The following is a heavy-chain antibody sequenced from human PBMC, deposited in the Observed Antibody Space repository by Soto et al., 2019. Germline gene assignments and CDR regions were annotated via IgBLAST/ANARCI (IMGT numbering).Heavy chain of an antibody. CDR2: IYYSGST. CDR3: VRDRNSSPLDY. J-gene: IGHJ4*02. V-gene: IGHV4-31*03. CDR1: GGSISSGGYY. Sequence: PSETLSLTCTVSGGSISSGGYYWSWIRQHPGKGLEWIGYIYYSGSTHYNPSLKSRVTISVDTSKNQFSLKLSSVTAADTAVYYCVRDRNSSPLDYWGQGTLVTVSS. D-gene: IGHD6-13*01.